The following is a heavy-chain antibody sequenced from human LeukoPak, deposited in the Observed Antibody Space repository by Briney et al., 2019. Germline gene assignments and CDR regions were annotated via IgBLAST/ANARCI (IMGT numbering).Heavy chain of an antibody. V-gene: IGHV1-18*04. J-gene: IGHJ4*02. CDR1: GYIFTSNS. D-gene: IGHD3-16*01. CDR3: ARGEFYYDL. CDR2: IRTFNGYT. Sequence: ASVKVSCKPSGYIFTSNSITWVLQASGQQLEWMGWIRTFNGYTKYAQNLQGRITMTRDTSTRTVYLEMRNLRSDDTAVYFCARGEFYYDLWGQGTLVTVSS.